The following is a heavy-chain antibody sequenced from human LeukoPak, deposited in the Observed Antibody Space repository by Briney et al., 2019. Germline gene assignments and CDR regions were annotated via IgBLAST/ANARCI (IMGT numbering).Heavy chain of an antibody. Sequence: RGASVKVSCKASGYTFTSYGISWVRQAPGQGLEWMGWISAYNGNTNYAQKLQGRVTMTTDTSTSTAYMELRSLRSDDTAVYYCARVKYSGYESLYYYYYYYMDVWGKGTTVTVSS. CDR3: ARVKYSGYESLYYYYYYYMDV. J-gene: IGHJ6*03. CDR1: GYTFTSYG. CDR2: ISAYNGNT. V-gene: IGHV1-18*01. D-gene: IGHD5-12*01.